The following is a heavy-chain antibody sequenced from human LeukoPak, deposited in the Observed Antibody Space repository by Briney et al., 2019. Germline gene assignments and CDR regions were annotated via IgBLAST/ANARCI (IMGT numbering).Heavy chain of an antibody. D-gene: IGHD6-25*01. V-gene: IGHV2-5*01. J-gene: IGHJ5*02. CDR2: VYWNDDK. CDR3: ARRRSPSSGDWFDP. Sequence: SGPTLVNPTQTLTLTCTFSGFSLSTCGVGVGWFRQPPGGALEWLALVYWNDDKYYSPSLRSRLTIAKDTSKNQVVLTMTNMDPVDTATLYCARRRSPSSGDWFDPWGQGTLVTVSS. CDR1: GFSLSTCGVG.